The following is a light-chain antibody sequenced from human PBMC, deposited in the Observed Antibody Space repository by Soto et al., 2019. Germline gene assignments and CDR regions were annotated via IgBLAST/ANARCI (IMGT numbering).Light chain of an antibody. V-gene: IGKV3-20*01. J-gene: IGKJ1*01. CDR1: QSVSNY. CDR3: QQYGSSGT. Sequence: EIVMTQSPATLSVSPGERATLSCRASQSVSNYIAWYQQKPGQAPRLVVYGATSRATGIPARLSGSGSGTDFTLPIRRLEPEDFAVYYCQQYGSSGTFGQGTKVDI. CDR2: GAT.